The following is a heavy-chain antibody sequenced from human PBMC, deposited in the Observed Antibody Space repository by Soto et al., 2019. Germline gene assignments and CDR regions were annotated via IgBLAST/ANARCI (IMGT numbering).Heavy chain of an antibody. CDR2: VYYGGST. D-gene: IGHD3-3*01. V-gene: IGHV4-39*01. J-gene: IGHJ6*03. CDR1: GGSISSSSYY. Sequence: QLQLQESGPGLVKPSETLSLTCTVSGGSISSSSYYWGWIRQPPGKGLEWIGSVYYGGSTYNNPSLKSRVTISVDTSKNQFSLNLSSVTAADTAVYYCARTDFWSGFDKSAYYMDVWGKGTTVSVSS. CDR3: ARTDFWSGFDKSAYYMDV.